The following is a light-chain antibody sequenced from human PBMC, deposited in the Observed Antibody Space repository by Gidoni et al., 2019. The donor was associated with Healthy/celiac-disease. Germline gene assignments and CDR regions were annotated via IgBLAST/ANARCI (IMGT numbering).Light chain of an antibody. V-gene: IGKV2-28*01. J-gene: IGKJ4*01. CDR1: TSLLHSNGYNY. CDR3: MQALQTPLT. Sequence: DIVLTQSPLSLPVTPGEPASIPCRSSTSLLHSNGYNYLDWYLQKPGQSPQLLIYLGSNRASGVPDRFSGSGSGTDFTLKISRVEAEDVGVYYCMQALQTPLTFGGGTKVEIK. CDR2: LGS.